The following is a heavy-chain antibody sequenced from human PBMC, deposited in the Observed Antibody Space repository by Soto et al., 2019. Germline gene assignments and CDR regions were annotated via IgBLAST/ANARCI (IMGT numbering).Heavy chain of an antibody. Sequence: GGSLRLSCAASGFTFSSYAMSWVRQAPGKGLEWVSSISGSGGNTYYADSVKGRFTISRDNAKNTLYLQMNSLRAEDTAVYYCARGYCSGGSCYHGGMDVWGQGTTVTVSS. CDR3: ARGYCSGGSCYHGGMDV. V-gene: IGHV3-23*01. D-gene: IGHD2-15*01. J-gene: IGHJ6*02. CDR1: GFTFSSYA. CDR2: ISGSGGNT.